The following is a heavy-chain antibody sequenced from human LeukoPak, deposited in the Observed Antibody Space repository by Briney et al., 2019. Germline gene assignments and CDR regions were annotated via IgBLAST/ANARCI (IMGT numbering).Heavy chain of an antibody. CDR2: INYSGSA. V-gene: IGHV4-38-2*02. CDR1: GYSISSGYY. Sequence: SETLSLTCTVSGYSISSGYYWGWIRQPPGKGLEWIGSINYSGSAYYNPSLKSRLTISIDTSKNQISLRLSSMTAADTAVYYCAREFGRGITAAGTDRWGQGTLVTVSS. J-gene: IGHJ5*02. D-gene: IGHD6-13*01. CDR3: AREFGRGITAAGTDR.